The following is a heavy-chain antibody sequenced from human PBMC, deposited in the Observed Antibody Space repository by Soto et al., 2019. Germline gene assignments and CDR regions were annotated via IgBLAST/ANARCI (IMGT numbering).Heavy chain of an antibody. J-gene: IGHJ4*02. CDR1: GFTFNSYG. V-gene: IGHV3-33*06. Sequence: QVQLVESGGGVVQPGRSLRLSCAASGFTFNSYGMHWVRQAPGKGLEWVALIWYDGRNTYYADSVKGRFTVSRDNSKNMLLLQLTSLSAGYMVVLYCSKGRSRYSDYDLDYWGQVTLVIVSS. CDR3: SKGRSRYSDYDLDY. CDR2: IWYDGRNT. D-gene: IGHD5-12*01.